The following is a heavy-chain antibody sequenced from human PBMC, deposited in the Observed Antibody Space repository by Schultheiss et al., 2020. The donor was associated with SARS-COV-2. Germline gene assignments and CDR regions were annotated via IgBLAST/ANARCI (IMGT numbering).Heavy chain of an antibody. J-gene: IGHJ4*02. Sequence: GGSLRLSCAASGFTFSSYAMSWVRQAPGKGLEWVGRIKSKTDGGTTDYAAPVKGRFTISRDDSKNTLYLQMNSLKTEDTAVYYCTTLTGWIRYFDYWGQGTLVTVSS. CDR3: TTLTGWIRYFDY. D-gene: IGHD5-18*01. V-gene: IGHV3-15*01. CDR1: GFTFSSYA. CDR2: IKSKTDGGTT.